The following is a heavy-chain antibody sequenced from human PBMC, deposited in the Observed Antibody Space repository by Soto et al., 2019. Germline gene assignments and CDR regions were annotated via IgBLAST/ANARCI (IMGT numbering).Heavy chain of an antibody. CDR1: GYTFTNFG. CDR2: ISAYSGDT. Sequence: QVQLVQSGAEVKEPGASVKVSCKPSGYTFTNFGVNWVRQAPGQGLEWMGWISAYSGDTRYAQNFQGRVTMTTDTSTSTAYMELRSLTFDDTAVYYCARGERYSSSSGLTYWGQGTLVTVST. V-gene: IGHV1-18*01. CDR3: ARGERYSSSSGLTY. J-gene: IGHJ4*02. D-gene: IGHD6-6*01.